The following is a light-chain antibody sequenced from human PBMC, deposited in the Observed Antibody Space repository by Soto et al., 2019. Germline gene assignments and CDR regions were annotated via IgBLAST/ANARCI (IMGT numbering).Light chain of an antibody. Sequence: QLVLTQAPSVSGAPGQRVTISCTGTTSNIGAGYAVHWYQQLPGTAPKVLIYRNNNRPSGVPDRFSGSKSGTSASLAITGLQADDEADYYCQSYDRSLSSVVFGGGTKLTVL. J-gene: IGLJ2*01. CDR1: TSNIGAGYA. CDR3: QSYDRSLSSVV. V-gene: IGLV1-40*01. CDR2: RNN.